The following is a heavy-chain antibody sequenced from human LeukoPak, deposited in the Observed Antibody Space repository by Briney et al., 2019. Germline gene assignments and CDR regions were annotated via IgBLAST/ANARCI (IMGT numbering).Heavy chain of an antibody. D-gene: IGHD3-10*01. Sequence: ASVKVSCKASGYTFTGYYMHWVRQAPGQGLEWMGWINPNSGGTNYAQKLQGRVTMTTDTSTSTAYMELRSLRSDDTAVYYCARDRYGSGSYYPYWGQGTLVTVSS. J-gene: IGHJ4*02. CDR1: GYTFTGYY. CDR2: INPNSGGT. CDR3: ARDRYGSGSYYPY. V-gene: IGHV1-2*02.